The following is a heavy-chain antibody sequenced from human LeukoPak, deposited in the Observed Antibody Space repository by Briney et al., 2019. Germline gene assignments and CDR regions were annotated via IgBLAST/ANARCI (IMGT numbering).Heavy chain of an antibody. CDR2: ISVSGAGT. Sequence: GGSLRLSCAASGFTFSTYAMSWVRQAPGKGLEWVSAISVSGAGTYYADSVKGRFTISRDNSKNTLYLQMNSLSAEDTAVYYCARGVDYFVLEYWGQGTLVTVSS. V-gene: IGHV3-23*01. CDR1: GFTFSTYA. J-gene: IGHJ4*02. D-gene: IGHD3-10*02. CDR3: ARGVDYFVLEY.